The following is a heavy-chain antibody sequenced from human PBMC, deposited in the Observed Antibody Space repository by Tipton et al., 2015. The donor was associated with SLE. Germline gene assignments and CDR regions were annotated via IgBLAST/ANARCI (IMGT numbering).Heavy chain of an antibody. CDR1: GGTFSSYA. CDR3: ARAPGYGSSWYLDY. Sequence: QLVQSGAEVKKPGSSVKVSCKASGGTFSSYAISWVRQAPGQGLEWMGGIIPIFGTANYAQKFQGRVTITTDESTSTAYMELSSRRSEDTAVDYGARAPGYGSSWYLDYWGQGTLVTVSS. D-gene: IGHD6-13*01. CDR2: IIPIFGTA. J-gene: IGHJ4*02. V-gene: IGHV1-69*05.